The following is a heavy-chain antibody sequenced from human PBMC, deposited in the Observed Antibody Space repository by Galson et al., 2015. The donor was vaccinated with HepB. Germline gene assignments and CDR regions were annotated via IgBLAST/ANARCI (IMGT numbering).Heavy chain of an antibody. D-gene: IGHD2-8*01. J-gene: IGHJ6*02. CDR3: ARRLGHGYGMDV. CDR1: GDSISSYD. CDR2: FYSSVGT. V-gene: IGHV4-59*08. Sequence: LSLTCTVSGDSISSYDWIWIRQPPGKGLEWIGFFYSSVGTTYNPSLKSRVTISMDTSKKQFSLNLKSVTAADTAVYFCARRLGHGYGMDVWGQGTTVTVSS.